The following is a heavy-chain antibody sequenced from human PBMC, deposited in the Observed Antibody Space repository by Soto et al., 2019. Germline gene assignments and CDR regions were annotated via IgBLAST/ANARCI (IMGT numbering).Heavy chain of an antibody. V-gene: IGHV4-4*02. Sequence: QVQLQESGPGVVKPSGTLSLTCDVSSGSISSTNWWNWVRQAPGKGLERIGAIYHSGRTNYNPSLKSRGTISVDKSKNQFSLNLTSVTAADTGVYFCAKAGSSWYWVDSWGQGTLVTVSS. CDR3: AKAGSSWYWVDS. J-gene: IGHJ5*01. CDR2: IYHSGRT. D-gene: IGHD6-13*01. CDR1: SGSISSTNW.